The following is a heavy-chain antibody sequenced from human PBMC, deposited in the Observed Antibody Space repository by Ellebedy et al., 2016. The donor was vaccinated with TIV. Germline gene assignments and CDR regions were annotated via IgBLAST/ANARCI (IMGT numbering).Heavy chain of an antibody. D-gene: IGHD3-22*01. CDR1: GYTFTNYY. Sequence: ASVKVSCKASGYTFTNYYVQWVRQAPGLGLEWLGIINLSSDNADYAQTLQGRITMTRDTYTSKIYMELSRLTSTDTAVYYCARDTHMIPFEKWGQGTLVTVSS. J-gene: IGHJ4*02. CDR3: ARDTHMIPFEK. V-gene: IGHV1-46*04. CDR2: INLSSDNA.